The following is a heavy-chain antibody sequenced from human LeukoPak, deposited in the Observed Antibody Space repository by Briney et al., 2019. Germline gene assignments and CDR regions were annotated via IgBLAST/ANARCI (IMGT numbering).Heavy chain of an antibody. CDR2: IGTAGDK. J-gene: IGHJ4*02. V-gene: IGHV3-13*04. CDR3: ARGSRGYPPDY. D-gene: IGHD1-1*01. CDR1: GFAFSSYD. Sequence: GGSLRLSCAASGFAFSSYDMHWVRQATGKGLEWVSAIGTAGDKYYPVSVKGRFTISRENVKNSLYLQMNSLRAGDTAVYYCARGSRGYPPDYWGQGTLVTVSS.